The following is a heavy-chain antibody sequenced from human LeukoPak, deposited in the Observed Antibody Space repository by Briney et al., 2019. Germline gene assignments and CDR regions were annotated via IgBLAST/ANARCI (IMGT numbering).Heavy chain of an antibody. Sequence: SETLSLTCAVYGGSFSGYYWSWIRQPPGKGLEWTGEINHRGSTNYNPSLKSRVTISVDTSKNQFSLRLSSVTAADTAVYYCASYCSGGSCYSSYFDYWGQGTLVTVSS. V-gene: IGHV4-34*01. D-gene: IGHD2-15*01. CDR3: ASYCSGGSCYSSYFDY. J-gene: IGHJ4*02. CDR2: INHRGST. CDR1: GGSFSGYY.